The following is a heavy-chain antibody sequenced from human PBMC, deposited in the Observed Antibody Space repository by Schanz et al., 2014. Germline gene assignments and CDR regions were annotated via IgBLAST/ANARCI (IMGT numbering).Heavy chain of an antibody. CDR2: IWYDENNK. CDR1: GFTFSSYS. Sequence: VHLVESGGGLVKRGGSLRLSCAASGFTFSSYSMNWVRQAPGKGLEWVAVIWYDENNKYYADSVKGRFTMSRDNSKNTLYLQMNSLRAEDTAVYYCARANYRRKINFDYWGRGTLVTVSS. V-gene: IGHV3-33*08. CDR3: ARANYRRKINFDY. D-gene: IGHD3-10*01. J-gene: IGHJ4*02.